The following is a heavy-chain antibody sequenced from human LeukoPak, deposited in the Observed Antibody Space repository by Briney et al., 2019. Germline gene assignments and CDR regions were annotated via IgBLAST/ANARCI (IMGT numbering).Heavy chain of an antibody. D-gene: IGHD3-16*01. Sequence: GGSLSLSCALSGLTLYSNYTSGVRHAPGGGVECVSVIDRGGITSYPDVVKGQFTICRDNSKNTLYLQMNSLRAEDTVVYYCAREPTFGGAQFIDHWGQGNLVTVSS. J-gene: IGHJ4*02. CDR3: AREPTFGGAQFIDH. V-gene: IGHV3-53*01. CDR2: IDRGGIT. CDR1: GLTLYSNY.